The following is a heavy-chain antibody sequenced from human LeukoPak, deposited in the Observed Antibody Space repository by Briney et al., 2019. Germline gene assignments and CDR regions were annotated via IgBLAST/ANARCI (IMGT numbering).Heavy chain of an antibody. D-gene: IGHD4-17*01. CDR1: GFTFSSYG. V-gene: IGHV3-30*02. CDR3: AKGVTVTSDFDY. CDR2: IRYDGSNK. Sequence: GGSLRLSCAASGFTFSSYGMHWVRQAPGKGLEWVAFIRYDGSNKYYADSVKGRFTISRDNSKNTLYLQMNSLRAEDTAVYYCAKGVTVTSDFDYWGQGTLVTASS. J-gene: IGHJ4*02.